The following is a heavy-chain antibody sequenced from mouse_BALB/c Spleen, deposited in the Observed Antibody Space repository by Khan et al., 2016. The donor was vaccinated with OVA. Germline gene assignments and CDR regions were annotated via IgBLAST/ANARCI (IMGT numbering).Heavy chain of an antibody. V-gene: IGHV1-4*01. CDR3: VRDGAYHRNDGWFAY. Sequence: VKLMESGAELARPGASVKMSCKAPGYTFTSYTIHWIKLRPGQGLEWIGYINPSNGYTNYNQKFKDKATLTADKSSTTAYMQLSSLTSDDSAVYNCVRDGAYHRNDGWFAYWGQGTLVTVSA. D-gene: IGHD2-14*01. CDR1: GYTFTSYT. J-gene: IGHJ3*01. CDR2: INPSNGYT.